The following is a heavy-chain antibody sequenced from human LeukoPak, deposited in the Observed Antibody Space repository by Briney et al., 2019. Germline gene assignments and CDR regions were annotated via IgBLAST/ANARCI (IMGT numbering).Heavy chain of an antibody. CDR1: GLTFDDYA. V-gene: IGHV3-9*01. J-gene: IGHJ4*02. CDR2: ISWNSGST. CDR3: TKASSSWAYFFDY. Sequence: GRSLRLSCAASGLTFDDYAMHWVRQGPGKGLEWVSGISWNSGSTGYADSVKGRFTISRDNAKNSLYLQMNSLRAEDTALYYCTKASSSWAYFFDYWGQGILVTVSS. D-gene: IGHD6-13*01.